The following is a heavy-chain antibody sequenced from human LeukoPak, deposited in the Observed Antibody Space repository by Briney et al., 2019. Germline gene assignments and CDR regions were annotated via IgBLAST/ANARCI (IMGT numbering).Heavy chain of an antibody. CDR2: IKHDGGEK. CDR3: ARGQVTAVTRLAAFDI. CDR1: GFTFNNYW. J-gene: IGHJ3*02. V-gene: IGHV3-7*04. Sequence: GGSLRLSCAVSGFTFNNYWMNWVRQAPGKGLEWVANIKHDGGEKYYVDSVKGRFTISRDNARNSLYLQMNSLRAEDTAVYYCARGQVTAVTRLAAFDIWGQGTVVIVSS. D-gene: IGHD4-17*01.